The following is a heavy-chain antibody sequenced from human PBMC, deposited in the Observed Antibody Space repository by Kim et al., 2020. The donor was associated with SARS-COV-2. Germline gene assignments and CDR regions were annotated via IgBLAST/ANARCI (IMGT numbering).Heavy chain of an antibody. CDR1: GGSVSSGSYY. D-gene: IGHD3-10*01. CDR2: IYYSGST. J-gene: IGHJ4*02. CDR3: ARSITMVRGVIGFDY. Sequence: SETLSLTCTVSGGSVSSGSYYWSWIRQPPGKGLEWIGYIYYSGSTNYNPSLKSRVTISVDTSKNQFSLKLSSVTAADTAVYYCARSITMVRGVIGFDYWGQRALLTVSS. V-gene: IGHV4-61*01.